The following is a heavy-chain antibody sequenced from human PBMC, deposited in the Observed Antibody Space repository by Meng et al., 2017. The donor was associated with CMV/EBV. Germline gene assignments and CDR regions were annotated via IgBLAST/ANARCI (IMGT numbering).Heavy chain of an antibody. J-gene: IGHJ3*02. CDR3: AKTGTGSIAADAFDI. CDR2: ISGSGGST. Sequence: GESLKISCAASGFTCSSYAMSWVRQAPGKGLEWVSAISGSGGSTYYADSVKGRFTISRDNSKNTLYLQMNSLRAEDTAVYYCAKTGTGSIAADAFDIWGQGTMVTVSS. D-gene: IGHD6-25*01. V-gene: IGHV3-23*01. CDR1: GFTCSSYA.